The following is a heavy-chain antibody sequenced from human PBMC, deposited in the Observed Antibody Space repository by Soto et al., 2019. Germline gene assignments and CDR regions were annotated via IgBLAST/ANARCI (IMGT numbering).Heavy chain of an antibody. CDR1: GYTFTNSY. Sequence: QVQLVQSGAEVKKPGASVKVSCKASGYTFTNSYIHWVRQAPGQGLEWMALLNPNGGSTNYAQNFQGRVTVTRDTSTSTVYMELTSLTSEDTAVYYCARKLAAGDYWGQGPLVTVSS. J-gene: IGHJ4*02. CDR3: ARKLAAGDY. CDR2: LNPNGGST. D-gene: IGHD6-13*01. V-gene: IGHV1-46*01.